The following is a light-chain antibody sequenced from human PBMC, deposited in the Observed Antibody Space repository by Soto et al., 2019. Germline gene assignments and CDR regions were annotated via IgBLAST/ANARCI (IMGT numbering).Light chain of an antibody. Sequence: DIQMTQSPSTLSASVGDRVTITCRASQSISSWLAWYQQKPGKAPKLLIYKASSLESGVPSRFSGSGSGTEFTLTISSLQSDDFATDYCQQYNSYSETFGQGTKVEIK. CDR2: KAS. J-gene: IGKJ1*01. V-gene: IGKV1-5*03. CDR3: QQYNSYSET. CDR1: QSISSW.